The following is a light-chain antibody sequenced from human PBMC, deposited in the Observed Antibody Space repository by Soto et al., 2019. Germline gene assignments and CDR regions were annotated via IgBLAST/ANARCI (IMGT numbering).Light chain of an antibody. V-gene: IGLV2-8*01. CDR3: TSYGGSNNVL. CDR1: SRDIGGYDF. Sequence: QSALTQPPSASGSPGQSVTISCTGTSRDIGGYDFVSWYQQHPGKAPKLMIYDAFKRPSGVPDRFSGSKSGNTAPLTVSGLHDDDEADYCCTSYGGSNNVLFGGGTKLTVL. CDR2: DAF. J-gene: IGLJ2*01.